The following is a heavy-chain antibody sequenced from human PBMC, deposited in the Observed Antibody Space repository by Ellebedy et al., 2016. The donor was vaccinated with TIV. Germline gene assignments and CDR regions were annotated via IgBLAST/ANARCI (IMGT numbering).Heavy chain of an antibody. V-gene: IGHV3-23*01. Sequence: GESLKISCVASGFTFSNYAMSWVRQAPGKGLEWVSGISATGDRTFYADSVKGRFTVSRDTSKNTLYLQMNSLRAEDTAIYYCAKDSGKYGWNSEYWGQGTQVTVSS. D-gene: IGHD3-10*01. CDR2: ISATGDRT. J-gene: IGHJ4*02. CDR1: GFTFSNYA. CDR3: AKDSGKYGWNSEY.